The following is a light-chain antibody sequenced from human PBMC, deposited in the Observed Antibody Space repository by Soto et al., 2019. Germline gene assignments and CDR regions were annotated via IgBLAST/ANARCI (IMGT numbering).Light chain of an antibody. Sequence: EIVLTQSPATLSLSPAERATLSCRASQSVSSSLAWYQQKPGQAPRLLIYAASNRATGIPARFSGSGSGTDFTLTISSLEPEDFAVYYCQHRGDWPLFSFGPGTKVDIK. CDR3: QHRGDWPLFS. CDR1: QSVSSS. V-gene: IGKV3-11*01. J-gene: IGKJ3*01. CDR2: AAS.